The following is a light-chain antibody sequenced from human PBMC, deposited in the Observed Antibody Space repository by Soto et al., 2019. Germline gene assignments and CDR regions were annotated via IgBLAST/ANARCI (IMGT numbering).Light chain of an antibody. CDR1: QSVSNN. Sequence: EIVLAQSPATLSLSPGEKATLSCRASQSVSNNLAWYQQKPGQAPRLLIYAASKRATGIPARFSGSGSGTDFTLTISSLEPEDFAVYYCQQRNNWPLISTFGPGTKVAIK. CDR2: AAS. V-gene: IGKV3-11*01. CDR3: QQRNNWPLIST. J-gene: IGKJ3*01.